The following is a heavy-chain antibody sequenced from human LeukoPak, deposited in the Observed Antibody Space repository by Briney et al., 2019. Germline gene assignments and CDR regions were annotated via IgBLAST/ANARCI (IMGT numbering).Heavy chain of an antibody. J-gene: IGHJ2*01. V-gene: IGHV1-2*02. CDR1: GYTFTDYY. D-gene: IGHD4-17*01. CDR3: GRGGDYEFWYFGL. CDR2: INPNSGGT. Sequence: ASVTVSCKASGYTFTDYYMHWVRQAPGQGLAWMGWINPNSGGTNHAQKFQGRVTMTMDTSISTAYMDLSRRRADDTAVYYWGRGGDYEFWYFGLWGRGTLVTVSS.